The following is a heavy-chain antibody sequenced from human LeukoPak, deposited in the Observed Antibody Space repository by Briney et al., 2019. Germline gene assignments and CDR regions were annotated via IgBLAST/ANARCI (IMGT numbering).Heavy chain of an antibody. D-gene: IGHD3-22*01. V-gene: IGHV5-51*01. J-gene: IGHJ4*02. Sequence: GESLKISCKGSGYSFSSYWIGCVRQMPGKGLEWMGIIYPGDSDTRYSPSFQGQVTISADKSISTAYLQWSSLKASDTAMYYCARHGQGYHDTVDYWGQGTLVTVSS. CDR2: IYPGDSDT. CDR1: GYSFSSYW. CDR3: ARHGQGYHDTVDY.